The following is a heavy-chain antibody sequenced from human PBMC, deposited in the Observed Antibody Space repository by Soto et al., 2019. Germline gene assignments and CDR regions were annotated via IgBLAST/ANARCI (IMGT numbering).Heavy chain of an antibody. J-gene: IGHJ5*02. CDR2: IYYSGST. CDR1: GGSISSYY. D-gene: IGHD6-13*01. V-gene: IGHV4-59*01. Sequence: SETLSLTCTVSGGSISSYYWSWIRQPPGKGLEWIGYIYYSGSTNYNPPLKSRVTISVDTSKNQFSLKLSSVTAADTAVYYCARETGIAAAPNWFDPWGQGTLVTVSS. CDR3: ARETGIAAAPNWFDP.